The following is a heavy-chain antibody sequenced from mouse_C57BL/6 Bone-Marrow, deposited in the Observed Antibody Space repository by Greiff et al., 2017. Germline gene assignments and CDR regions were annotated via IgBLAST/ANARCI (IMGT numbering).Heavy chain of an antibody. V-gene: IGHV5-6*01. Sequence: EVQLVESGGDLVKPGGSLKLSCAASGFTFSSYGMSWVRQTPDKRLEWVATISSGGSYTYYPDSVKGRFTISRDNAKNTLYLQMSSLKSEDTAMYYCARQRYYYAMDYWGQGTSVTVSS. J-gene: IGHJ4*01. CDR3: ARQRYYYAMDY. CDR1: GFTFSSYG. CDR2: ISSGGSYT.